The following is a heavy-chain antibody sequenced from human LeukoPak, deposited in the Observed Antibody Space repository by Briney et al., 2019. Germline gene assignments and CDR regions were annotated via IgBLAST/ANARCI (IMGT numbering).Heavy chain of an antibody. J-gene: IGHJ4*02. Sequence: GGSLRLSCAASGFTFRNYSMNWVRRMNWVRQAPGKGLEWVSAISGSGGSTYYADSVKGRFTISRDNSKNTLYLQMNSLRAEDTAVYYCAKNSGYDYRDFDYWGQGTLVTVSS. CDR3: AKNSGYDYRDFDY. CDR2: ISGSGGST. V-gene: IGHV3-23*01. CDR1: GFTFRNYS. D-gene: IGHD5-12*01.